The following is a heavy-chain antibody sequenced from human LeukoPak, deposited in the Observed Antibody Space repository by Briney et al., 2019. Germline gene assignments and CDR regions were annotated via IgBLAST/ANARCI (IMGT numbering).Heavy chain of an antibody. V-gene: IGHV3-23*01. CDR1: GFTFSNYA. J-gene: IGHJ4*02. CDR3: ATEKGDSPDY. D-gene: IGHD2-21*01. CDR2: ISGNGGNT. Sequence: GGSLRLSCAASGFTFSNYAMAWVRQAPGKGLEWVSGISGNGGNTYHADPVKGRFTISRDNSRNTLYVQMNNLRAEDTAVYYCATEKGDSPDYWGQGTLVTVSS.